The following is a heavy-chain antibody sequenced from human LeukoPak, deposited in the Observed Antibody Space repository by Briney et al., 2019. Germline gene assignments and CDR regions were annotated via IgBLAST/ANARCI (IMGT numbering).Heavy chain of an antibody. D-gene: IGHD1-26*01. CDR2: IDSYGSST. Sequence: GGSLRLSRAASGFTFSSYWMHWVRQAPGKGLVWVSRIDSYGSSTSFADSVKGRFTISRDNAKNTLYLQMNSLRAEDTAVYYCASSTYSGSHWDAIDIWGQGTMVTVSS. CDR3: ASSTYSGSHWDAIDI. V-gene: IGHV3-74*01. J-gene: IGHJ3*02. CDR1: GFTFSSYW.